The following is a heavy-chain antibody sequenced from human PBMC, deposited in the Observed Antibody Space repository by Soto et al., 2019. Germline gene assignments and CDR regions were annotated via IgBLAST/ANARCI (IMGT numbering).Heavy chain of an antibody. CDR2: IYYIGST. CDR1: GGTISSSDYY. J-gene: IGHJ5*02. CDR3: ARSVFP. V-gene: IGHV4-31*03. Sequence: SETLSLTSPVSGGTISSSDYYWNWIRQHPGKGLEWIGYIYYIGSTYYNPSLKSRVTISLDTSKNQFSLKLSSVTAADTAVYYCARSVFPWGQGTLVTVSS.